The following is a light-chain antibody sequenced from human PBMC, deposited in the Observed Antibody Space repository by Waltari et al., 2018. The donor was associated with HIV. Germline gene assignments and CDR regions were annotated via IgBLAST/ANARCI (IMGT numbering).Light chain of an antibody. CDR1: GSDVGYYHY. Sequence: QSALTQPASVSGSPGQSVTISCTGSGSDVGYYHYISWSRQPPGKPPKCLIYDVDKRTSGISNRFCASKSGNTASLTSSGLQAEDEADYYCCSFAINKCIVGSGTKVVVL. J-gene: IGLJ1*01. CDR2: DVD. CDR3: CSFAINKCI. V-gene: IGLV2-23*02.